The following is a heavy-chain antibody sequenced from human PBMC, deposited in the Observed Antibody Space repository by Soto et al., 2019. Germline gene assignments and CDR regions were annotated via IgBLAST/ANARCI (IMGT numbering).Heavy chain of an antibody. CDR3: ARGWIDLWWYFED. V-gene: IGHV1-69*06. J-gene: IGHJ1*01. Sequence: QVQLVQSGAEVKKPGSSVKVSCKASGGSFNRYGIHWVRQAPGQGLEWMGVIVPNYGTANYAQRFQGRVTMVADKTTGTVYMEVNSMKSEDTAVYYCARGWIDLWWYFEDWGQGTLVTVSS. CDR1: GGSFNRYG. CDR2: IVPNYGTA. D-gene: IGHD5-18*01.